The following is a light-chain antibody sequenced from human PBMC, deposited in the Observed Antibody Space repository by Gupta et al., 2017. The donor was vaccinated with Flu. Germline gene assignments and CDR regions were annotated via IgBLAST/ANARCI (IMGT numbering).Light chain of an antibody. J-gene: IGKJ1*01. CDR3: MQGTHWPT. Sequence: DVVMTQSPLSLPVTLGQPASISCRSSQSLVHSNGNTYLTWFQQRPGQSPRRLIYRVSNRDSGVPERFSGSGSGTDFTLKISRVEAEDVGVYYCMQGTHWPTFGQGTKVEIK. CDR1: QSLVHSNGNTY. V-gene: IGKV2-30*02. CDR2: RVS.